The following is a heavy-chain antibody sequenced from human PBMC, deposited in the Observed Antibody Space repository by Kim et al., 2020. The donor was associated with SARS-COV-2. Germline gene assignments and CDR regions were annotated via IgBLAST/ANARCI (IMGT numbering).Heavy chain of an antibody. V-gene: IGHV4-59*01. CDR2: LYSSGRT. Sequence: SETLSLTCSASGASLSGYYYNWVRLPPGKVLEWIGYLYSSGRTNYNPSLRGRVTISVDTSKNTFSLMLISVTAADTAIYYCARGSGYDPYFDYWGQGLLLTVSS. D-gene: IGHD5-12*01. J-gene: IGHJ4*02. CDR3: ARGSGYDPYFDY. CDR1: GASLSGYY.